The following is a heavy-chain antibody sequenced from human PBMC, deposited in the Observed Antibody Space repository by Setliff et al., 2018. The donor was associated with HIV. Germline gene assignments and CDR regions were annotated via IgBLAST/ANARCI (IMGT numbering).Heavy chain of an antibody. Sequence: PSETLSLTCTVSGAPISTGNYFLSWIRQPPGKGLEWIGCIYYGGGSYYNPSLKRRVTISVDTSKNPVYLKLTSMTPADTAVYFCVRGPQWLVPKGRVYYFDYWGQGTLVTVSS. CDR3: VRGPQWLVPKGRVYYFDY. D-gene: IGHD6-19*01. V-gene: IGHV4-30-4*08. CDR2: IYYGGGS. CDR1: GAPISTGNYF. J-gene: IGHJ4*02.